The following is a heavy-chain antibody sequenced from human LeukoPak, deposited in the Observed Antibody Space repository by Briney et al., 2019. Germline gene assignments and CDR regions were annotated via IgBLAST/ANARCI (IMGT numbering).Heavy chain of an antibody. Sequence: PGGSLRLSCAASGFTFSAYVMHWVRQAPGKGLEWVALISYDGSNKYYADSVRGRFTISRDNSKNTLYLQMNSLRAEDTAVYYCARPHSTGWYDTFDMWGQGTMVTVSS. CDR1: GFTFSAYV. CDR2: ISYDGSNK. D-gene: IGHD6-19*01. J-gene: IGHJ3*02. V-gene: IGHV3-30-3*01. CDR3: ARPHSTGWYDTFDM.